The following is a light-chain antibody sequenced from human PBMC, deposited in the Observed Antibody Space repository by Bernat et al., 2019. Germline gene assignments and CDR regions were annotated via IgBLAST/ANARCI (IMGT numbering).Light chain of an antibody. CDR1: SSDVGGYNY. CDR2: DVS. J-gene: IGLJ3*02. Sequence: QSALTQPASVSGSPGQSITISCTGTSSDVGGYNYVSWYQQHPGKAPKLMIYDVSNRPSGISNRFSGSKSGNTASLTISGLLAEDEADYYRSSYTSSSTLVFGGGTKLTVL. CDR3: SSYTSSSTLV. V-gene: IGLV2-14*03.